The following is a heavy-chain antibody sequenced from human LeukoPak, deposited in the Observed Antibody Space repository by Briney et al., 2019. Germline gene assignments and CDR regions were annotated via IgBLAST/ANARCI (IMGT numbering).Heavy chain of an antibody. J-gene: IGHJ4*02. CDR1: GFTFSGSA. CDR2: IRSKANSYAT. D-gene: IGHD2-21*02. CDR3: AKYYNAYCGGDCYFDY. Sequence: GGSLRLSCAASGFTFSGSAMHWVRQASGKGLEWVGRIRSKANSYATAYAASVKGRFTISRDDSKNTAYMQMNSLRAEDTAVYYCAKYYNAYCGGDCYFDYWGQGTLVTVSS. V-gene: IGHV3-73*01.